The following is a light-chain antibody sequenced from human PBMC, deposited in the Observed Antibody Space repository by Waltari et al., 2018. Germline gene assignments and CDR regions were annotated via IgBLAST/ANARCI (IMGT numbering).Light chain of an antibody. CDR3: CSYAGSHTFV. CDR1: SSDVGGYNY. J-gene: IGLJ1*01. V-gene: IGLV2-11*01. CDR2: DVT. Sequence: QSALTQPRSVSGSPGQSVTIPCPGTSSDVGGYNYVSCYQQHPGRAPKLIIYDVTKRPSGVPDRFSGSKSGSTASLTISGLQTEDEADYYCCSYAGSHTFVFGSGTEVTVL.